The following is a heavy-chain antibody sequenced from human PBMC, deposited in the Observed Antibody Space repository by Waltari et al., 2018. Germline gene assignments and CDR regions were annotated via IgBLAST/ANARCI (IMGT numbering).Heavy chain of an antibody. Sequence: QQESGPSLVKPSETLSLTCTVSYWSISSRSYYWGWIRLAPGKGLEWIGHIYYSGSSYHNPSLKSRITMSVDSSKNQFSLTLSSVTAADTAVYYCARVLIRTSGLNFVSWGQGSLVTVSS. D-gene: IGHD3-16*01. CDR2: IYYSGSS. V-gene: IGHV4-39*07. J-gene: IGHJ4*02. CDR1: YWSISSRSYY. CDR3: ARVLIRTSGLNFVS.